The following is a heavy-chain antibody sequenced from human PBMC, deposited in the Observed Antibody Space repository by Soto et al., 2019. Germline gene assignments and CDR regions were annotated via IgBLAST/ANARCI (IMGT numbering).Heavy chain of an antibody. Sequence: NPSETLSLTCTVSGGSISSGGYYWSWIRQHPGKGLEWIGYIYYSGSTYYNQSLKSRVTISVDTSKNQFSLKLNSVTAADTAVYYCARAGVVGATALDYWGQGTLVTVSS. J-gene: IGHJ4*02. V-gene: IGHV4-31*03. CDR2: IYYSGST. CDR3: ARAGVVGATALDY. D-gene: IGHD1-26*01. CDR1: GGSISSGGYY.